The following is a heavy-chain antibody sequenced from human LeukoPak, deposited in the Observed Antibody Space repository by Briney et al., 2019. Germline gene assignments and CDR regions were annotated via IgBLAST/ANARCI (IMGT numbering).Heavy chain of an antibody. V-gene: IGHV4-59*01. Sequence: SEPLSLPCTVSGGSIGTYYWSWIRQPPGKGLEWIGYMYFSGSTNYNPSLKSRVTTSVDTSKNQFSLILTSVTAADTAVYYCARDYRLAAFDIWGQGTMVTVSS. D-gene: IGHD3-16*02. J-gene: IGHJ3*02. CDR1: GGSIGTYY. CDR3: ARDYRLAAFDI. CDR2: MYFSGST.